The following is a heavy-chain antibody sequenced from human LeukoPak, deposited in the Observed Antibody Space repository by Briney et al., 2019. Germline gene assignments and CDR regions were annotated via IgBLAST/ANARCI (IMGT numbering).Heavy chain of an antibody. D-gene: IGHD5-12*01. CDR1: GYTFSNYD. J-gene: IGHJ4*02. CDR2: MNPKSGNT. V-gene: IGHV1-8*01. Sequence: ASVKVSCKASGYTFSNYDINWMRQATGQGLEWMGWMNPKSGNTGYAQKFQGRVTMTRDTSISTAYVELSSLRSEDTAVYFCGRGYSEYRKEFDYWGQGTLVTVSS. CDR3: GRGYSEYRKEFDY.